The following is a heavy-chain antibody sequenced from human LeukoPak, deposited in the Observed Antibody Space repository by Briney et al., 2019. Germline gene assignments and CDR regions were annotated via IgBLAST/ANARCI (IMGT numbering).Heavy chain of an antibody. V-gene: IGHV1-69*13. J-gene: IGHJ3*02. Sequence: SGKVSCKASGGTFSSYAISWVRQAPGQGLEWMGGIIPIFGTTNYAQKFQGRVTITADESTSTAYMELSSLRSEDTAVYYCARSTTVTTYAFDIWGQGTMVTVSS. D-gene: IGHD4-17*01. CDR1: GGTFSSYA. CDR3: ARSTTVTTYAFDI. CDR2: IIPIFGTT.